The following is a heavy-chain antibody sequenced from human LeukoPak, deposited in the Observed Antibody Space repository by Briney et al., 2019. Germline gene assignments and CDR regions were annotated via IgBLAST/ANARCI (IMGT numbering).Heavy chain of an antibody. CDR3: ARLPPGYSSGWCDY. Sequence: GESLKISCKGSGYSFTTYWIAWVRQMPGKGLEWMGLIYPGDSDIRYSPSFQGQVTISADKSITTAYLQWSSLKASDTAMHYCARLPPGYSSGWCDYWGQGTLVTVSS. CDR1: GYSFTTYW. CDR2: IYPGDSDI. D-gene: IGHD6-19*01. V-gene: IGHV5-51*01. J-gene: IGHJ4*02.